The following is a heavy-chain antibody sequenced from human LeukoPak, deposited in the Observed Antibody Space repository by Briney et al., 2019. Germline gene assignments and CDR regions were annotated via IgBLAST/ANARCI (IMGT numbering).Heavy chain of an antibody. V-gene: IGHV4-34*01. Sequence: PSETLSPTCAVYGGSFSGYYWSWIRQPPGKGLEWIGEINHSGSTNYNPSLKSRVTISVDTSKNQFSLKLSSVTAADTAVYYCARGWAKYGTGDPWGQGTLVTVSS. J-gene: IGHJ5*02. CDR3: ARGWAKYGTGDP. D-gene: IGHD2/OR15-2a*01. CDR2: INHSGST. CDR1: GGSFSGYY.